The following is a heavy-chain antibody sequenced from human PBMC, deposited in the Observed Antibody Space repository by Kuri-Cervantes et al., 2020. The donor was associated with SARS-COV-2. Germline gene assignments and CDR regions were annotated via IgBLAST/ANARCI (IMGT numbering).Heavy chain of an antibody. V-gene: IGHV4-34*01. J-gene: IGHJ3*02. CDR3: ARDQNLRDTAMFHDAFDI. D-gene: IGHD5-18*01. Sequence: SETLSLTCAVYGGSFSGYYWSWIRQPPGKGLEWIGEINHSGSTNYNPSLKSRVTISVDTSKNQFSLKLSSVTAADTAVYYCARDQNLRDTAMFHDAFDIWGQGTMVTVSS. CDR1: GGSFSGYY. CDR2: INHSGST.